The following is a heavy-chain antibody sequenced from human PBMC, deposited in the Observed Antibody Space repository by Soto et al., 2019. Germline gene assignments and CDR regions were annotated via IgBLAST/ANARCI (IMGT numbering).Heavy chain of an antibody. CDR3: ASRDPGTSVDY. D-gene: IGHD1-7*01. CDR1: GGSFTSNNW. V-gene: IGHV4-4*02. Sequence: TLSLTCAVSGGSFTSNNWWTWVRQPPGQGLEWIGEIYRTGSTNYNPSLKSRVTISLDKSENQFSLKVTSLTAADTAVYYCASRDPGTSVDYWGQGTLVTSPQ. CDR2: IYRTGST. J-gene: IGHJ4*02.